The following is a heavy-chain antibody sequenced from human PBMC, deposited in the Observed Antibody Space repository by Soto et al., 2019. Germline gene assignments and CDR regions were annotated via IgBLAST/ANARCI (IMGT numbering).Heavy chain of an antibody. J-gene: IGHJ6*02. D-gene: IGHD6-13*01. CDR2: IKQDGSEK. V-gene: IGHV3-7*01. CDR3: ARVISSSSWYYYYGMDV. CDR1: GFTFSSYW. Sequence: GSLRLSCAASGFTFSSYWMSWVRQAPGKGLEWVANIKQDGSEKYYVDSVKGRFTISRDNAKNSLYLQMNSLRAEDTAVYYCARVISSSSWYYYYGMDVWGQGTTVTVSS.